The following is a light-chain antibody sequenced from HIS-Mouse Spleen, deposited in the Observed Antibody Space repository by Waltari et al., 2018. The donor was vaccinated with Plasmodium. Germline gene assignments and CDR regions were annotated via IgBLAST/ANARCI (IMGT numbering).Light chain of an antibody. CDR3: QQYDNLPPLFT. CDR2: DAS. J-gene: IGKJ3*01. Sequence: DIQMTQSPSSLSASVGDGVTTTCQASQDISNYLNWYQQKPGKAPKLLIYDASNLETGVPSRFSGSGSGTDFTFTISSLQPEDIATYYCQQYDNLPPLFTFGPGTKVDIK. CDR1: QDISNY. V-gene: IGKV1-33*01.